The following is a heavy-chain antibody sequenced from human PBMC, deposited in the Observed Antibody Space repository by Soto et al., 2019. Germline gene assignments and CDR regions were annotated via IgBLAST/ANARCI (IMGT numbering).Heavy chain of an antibody. CDR3: ARTSGMGYDSSGFDAY. D-gene: IGHD3-22*01. V-gene: IGHV5-51*01. J-gene: IGHJ4*02. Sequence: GESLKISCKGSGYSFTSYWIGWVRQMPGKGLEWMGIIYPGDSDTRYSPSFQGQVTISADKSISTAYLQWSSLKASDTAMYYCARTSGMGYDSSGFDAYWGQGTLVTVSS. CDR1: GYSFTSYW. CDR2: IYPGDSDT.